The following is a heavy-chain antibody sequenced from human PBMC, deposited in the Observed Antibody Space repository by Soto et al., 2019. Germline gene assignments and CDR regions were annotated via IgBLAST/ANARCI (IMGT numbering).Heavy chain of an antibody. CDR1: GYTFTSYY. J-gene: IGHJ6*03. CDR3: ARAGYCSGGSCDFARYYYYYMDV. Sequence: QVQLVPSGAEVKKPGASVKVSCKASGYTFTSYYMHWVRQAPGQGLAWMGIINPSGGSTSYAQKFRGGVTMTRDTCTSTVYMELSSLRSEDTAVYYCARAGYCSGGSCDFARYYYYYMDVWGRGTTVTVSS. V-gene: IGHV1-46*03. D-gene: IGHD2-15*01. CDR2: INPSGGST.